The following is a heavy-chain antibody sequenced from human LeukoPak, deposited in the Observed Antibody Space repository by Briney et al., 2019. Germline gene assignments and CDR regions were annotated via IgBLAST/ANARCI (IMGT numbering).Heavy chain of an antibody. J-gene: IGHJ4*02. CDR3: ARGSTVVTPRFDY. V-gene: IGHV4-34*01. D-gene: IGHD4-23*01. Sequence: SETLSLTCAVYGGSFNGYYWSWIRQPPGKGLEWIGEINHSGSTNYNPSLKSRVTISVDTSKNQFSLKLSSVTAADTAVYYCARGSTVVTPRFDYWGQGTLVTVSS. CDR1: GGSFNGYY. CDR2: INHSGST.